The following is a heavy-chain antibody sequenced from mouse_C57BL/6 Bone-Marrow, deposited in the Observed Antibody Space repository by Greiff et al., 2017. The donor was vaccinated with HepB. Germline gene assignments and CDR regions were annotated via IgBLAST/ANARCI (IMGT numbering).Heavy chain of an antibody. J-gene: IGHJ1*03. Sequence: QVQLQQPGAELVKPGASVKLSCKASGYTFTSYWMHWVKQRPGQGLEWIGMIHPNSGSTNYNEKFKSKATLTVDKSSSTAYMQLSSLTSEDSAVYYWAREDYYYGSSHWYFDVWGTGTTVTVSS. D-gene: IGHD1-1*01. CDR2: IHPNSGST. V-gene: IGHV1-64*01. CDR3: AREDYYYGSSHWYFDV. CDR1: GYTFTSYW.